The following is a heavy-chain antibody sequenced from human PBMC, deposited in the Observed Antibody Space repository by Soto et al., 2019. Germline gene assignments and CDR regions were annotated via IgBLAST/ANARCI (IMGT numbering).Heavy chain of an antibody. Sequence: EVHLVGSGGVVVQPGGSLRLSCAASGFTFDDHNMHWVRQASGRGLEWVSLISWDGEITYYADSVKGRFTISRDNSKNSLYLQMNAPTTEDTAMYYCASSQGDYWGQGTLVTVAS. CDR2: ISWDGEIT. J-gene: IGHJ4*02. CDR3: ASSQGDY. V-gene: IGHV3-43*01. CDR1: GFTFDDHN.